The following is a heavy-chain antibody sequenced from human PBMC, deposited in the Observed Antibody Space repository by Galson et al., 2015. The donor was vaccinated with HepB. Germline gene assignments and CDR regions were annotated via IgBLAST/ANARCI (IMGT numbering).Heavy chain of an antibody. CDR1: GFTFSSYG. D-gene: IGHD4-17*01. J-gene: IGHJ6*02. CDR2: IWYDGSNK. Sequence: LRLSCAASGFTFSSYGMHWVRQAPGKGLEWVAVIWYDGSNKYYADSVKGRFTISRDNSKNTLYLQMNSLRAEDTAVYYCARDRAGDPADQYYYYYGMDVWGQGTTVTVSS. V-gene: IGHV3-33*01. CDR3: ARDRAGDPADQYYYYYGMDV.